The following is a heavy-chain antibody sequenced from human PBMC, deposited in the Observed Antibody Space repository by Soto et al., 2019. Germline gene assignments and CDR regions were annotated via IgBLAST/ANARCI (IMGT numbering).Heavy chain of an antibody. CDR2: IYSGGST. V-gene: IGHV3-53*04. Sequence: EVQLVESGGGLVQPGGSLRLSCAASGFTVSSNYMSWVRQAPGKGLEWVSVIYSGGSTYYADSVKGRFTISRHNSKNRLYLQMTSVRAEDTAVYYCARGTRSGYYYGDGMDVWGRVTTVTVSS. CDR3: ARGTRSGYYYGDGMDV. CDR1: GFTVSSNY. J-gene: IGHJ6*02. D-gene: IGHD3-22*01.